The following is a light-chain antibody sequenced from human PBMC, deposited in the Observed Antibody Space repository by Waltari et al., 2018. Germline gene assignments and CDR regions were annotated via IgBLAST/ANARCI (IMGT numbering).Light chain of an antibody. V-gene: IGKV4-1*01. CDR1: QGILDGPNNRNT. CDR3: QQYYRVPLT. J-gene: IGKJ4*01. Sequence: DIVMTQSPDSLAVSLGERATINCKSSQGILDGPNNRNTLAWYQQKPGQSPNLLIYWAATRESGVPDRFSGSGSVTDFSLTISSLQAEDVAVYYCQQYYRVPLTFGGGTKIEIK. CDR2: WAA.